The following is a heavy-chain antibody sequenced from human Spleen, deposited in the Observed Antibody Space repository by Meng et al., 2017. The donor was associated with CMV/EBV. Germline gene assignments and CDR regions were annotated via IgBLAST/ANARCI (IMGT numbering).Heavy chain of an antibody. D-gene: IGHD6-13*01. Sequence: SETLSLTCSVSGGPISGSNNYWGWVRQPPGKGLEWIASIFHTGTTYYNPSLKSRITISVDTSKGQVSLKLRSVTAADTAVYYCARDQFAATYFYYGVDVWGQGTTVTVSS. CDR2: IFHTGTT. CDR1: GGPISGSNNY. CDR3: ARDQFAATYFYYGVDV. V-gene: IGHV4-39*07. J-gene: IGHJ6*02.